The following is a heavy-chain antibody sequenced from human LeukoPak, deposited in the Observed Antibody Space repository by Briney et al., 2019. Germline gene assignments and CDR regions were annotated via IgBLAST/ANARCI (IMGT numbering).Heavy chain of an antibody. Sequence: SETLSLTCTVSGGSISSSSYYWGWIRQPPGKGLGWIGSIYYSGSTYYNPSLKSRVTISVDTSKNQFSLKLSSVTAADTAVYYCARLDCSSTSCLVGFDYWGQGTLVTVSS. V-gene: IGHV4-39*01. CDR2: IYYSGST. CDR1: GGSISSSSYY. J-gene: IGHJ4*02. D-gene: IGHD2-2*01. CDR3: ARLDCSSTSCLVGFDY.